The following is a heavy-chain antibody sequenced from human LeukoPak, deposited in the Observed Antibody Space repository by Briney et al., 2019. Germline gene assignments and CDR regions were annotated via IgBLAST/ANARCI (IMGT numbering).Heavy chain of an antibody. CDR2: ISSSSSYI. CDR3: ARVLGGSYLNWFDP. V-gene: IGHV3-21*01. D-gene: IGHD1-26*01. Sequence: GGSLRLSCAASGFTFSSYSMNWVRQAPGKGLEWVSSISSSSSYIYYADSVKGRFTISRDNAKNSLYLQMNSLRAEDTAVYYCARVLGGSYLNWFDPWGQGTLVTVSS. CDR1: GFTFSSYS. J-gene: IGHJ5*02.